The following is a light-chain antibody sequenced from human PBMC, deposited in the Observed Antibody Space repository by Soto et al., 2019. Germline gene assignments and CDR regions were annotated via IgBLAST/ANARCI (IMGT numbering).Light chain of an antibody. CDR3: QQYGSSPLT. CDR2: GAS. CDR1: RSVSSSY. V-gene: IGKV3-20*01. J-gene: IGKJ4*01. Sequence: EIVLTQSPGTLSLSPGERATLSCRASRSVSSSYLAWYQQKPGQAPGLLIYGASSRATGIPDRFSGSGSGTDFTLTISRLEPEDFAVYYCQQYGSSPLTFGGGTKVEIK.